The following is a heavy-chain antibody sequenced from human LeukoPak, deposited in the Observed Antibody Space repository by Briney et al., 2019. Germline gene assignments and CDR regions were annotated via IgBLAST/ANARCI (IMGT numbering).Heavy chain of an antibody. Sequence: ASVNVSCKASGYTFTGYYLYWVRQAPGQGLEWMGWINPNSGGTKYAQKFQGRVTMTRDTSITTAYMELSRLRSDDTAVYYCARDLLPGVTAMIPQYYFHYWGQGSLVTVSS. J-gene: IGHJ4*02. D-gene: IGHD2-21*02. CDR1: GYTFTGYY. V-gene: IGHV1-2*02. CDR2: INPNSGGT. CDR3: ARDLLPGVTAMIPQYYFHY.